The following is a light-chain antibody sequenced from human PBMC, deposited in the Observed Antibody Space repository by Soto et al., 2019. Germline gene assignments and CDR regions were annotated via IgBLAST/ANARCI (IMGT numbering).Light chain of an antibody. Sequence: QSPLTQPASVSGSPGQSITISCAGTSSDVGAYDYVSWYQHHPGKAPKLMIYEVSNRPSGVSNRFSGSKSGNTASLSISGLQAEYEADYYCCSYTTSSTRVFGGGTKVTVL. V-gene: IGLV2-14*01. CDR1: SSDVGAYDY. CDR3: CSYTTSSTRV. J-gene: IGLJ3*02. CDR2: EVS.